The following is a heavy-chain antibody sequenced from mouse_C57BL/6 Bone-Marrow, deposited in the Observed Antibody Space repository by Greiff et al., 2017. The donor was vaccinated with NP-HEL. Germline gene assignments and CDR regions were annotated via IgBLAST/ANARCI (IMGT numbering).Heavy chain of an antibody. CDR3: ARADYEYYFDD. Sequence: QVQLQQSGAELVKPGASVKLSCKASGYTFTSYWMQWVKQRPGQGLEWIGEIDPSDSYTNYNQKFKGKATLTVDTSSSTAYMQLSSLTSEDSAVYYWARADYEYYFDDWGKGTTLTVSS. V-gene: IGHV1-50*01. CDR1: GYTFTSYW. CDR2: IDPSDSYT. D-gene: IGHD2-4*01. J-gene: IGHJ2*01.